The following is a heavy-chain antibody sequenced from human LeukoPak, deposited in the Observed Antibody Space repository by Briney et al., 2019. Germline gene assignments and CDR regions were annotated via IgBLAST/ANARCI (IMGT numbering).Heavy chain of an antibody. D-gene: IGHD2-21*01. CDR1: GFTFSSYT. J-gene: IGHJ4*02. CDR2: ISSGSSYI. CDR3: ARGSGIGFDY. V-gene: IGHV3-21*01. Sequence: GGSLRLSCAASGFTFSSYTMNWVRQAPGKGLEWVSSISSGSSYIYYADSVKGRFTISRDNAKNSLYLQMNSLRAEDTAVYYCARGSGIGFDYWGQGTLVTVSS.